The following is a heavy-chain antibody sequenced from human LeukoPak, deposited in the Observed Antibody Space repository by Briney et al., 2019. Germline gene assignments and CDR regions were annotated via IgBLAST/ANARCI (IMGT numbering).Heavy chain of an antibody. Sequence: SETLSLTCTASGGSISSYYWSWIRQPPGKGLEWIGYIYYSGSTNYNPSLKSRVTISVDTSKNQFSLKLSSVTAADTAVYYCARLNGQGAFDYWGQGTLVTVSS. CDR2: IYYSGST. J-gene: IGHJ4*02. V-gene: IGHV4-59*01. D-gene: IGHD4/OR15-4a*01. CDR1: GGSISSYY. CDR3: ARLNGQGAFDY.